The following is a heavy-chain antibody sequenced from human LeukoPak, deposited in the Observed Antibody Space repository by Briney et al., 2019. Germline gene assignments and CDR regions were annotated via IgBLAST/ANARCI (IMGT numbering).Heavy chain of an antibody. CDR3: ARGITMVRGVPQLNWFDP. D-gene: IGHD3-10*01. CDR2: IYYSGIT. J-gene: IGHJ5*02. V-gene: IGHV4-30-4*01. CDR1: GGSISSGDYY. Sequence: PSETLSLTCTVSGGSISSGDYYWSWIRQPPGKGLEWIGYIYYSGITYYNPSLKSPLTMSVDTSKNQFSLRLSSVTAADTAVYYCARGITMVRGVPQLNWFDPWGQGTLVTVSS.